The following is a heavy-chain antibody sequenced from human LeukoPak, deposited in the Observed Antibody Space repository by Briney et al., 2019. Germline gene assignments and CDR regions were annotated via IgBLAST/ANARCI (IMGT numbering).Heavy chain of an antibody. V-gene: IGHV3-30*18. CDR3: AKKGDCSSTSCRRYNYYYYGMDV. CDR1: GFTFSSYG. CDR2: ISYDGSNK. J-gene: IGHJ6*04. Sequence: GGSLRLSCAASGFTFSSYGMHWVRQAPGKGLEWVAVISYDGSNKYYADSVKGRFTISRDNSKNTLYLQMNSLRAEDTAVYYCAKKGDCSSTSCRRYNYYYYGMDVWDKGTTVTVSS. D-gene: IGHD2-2*01.